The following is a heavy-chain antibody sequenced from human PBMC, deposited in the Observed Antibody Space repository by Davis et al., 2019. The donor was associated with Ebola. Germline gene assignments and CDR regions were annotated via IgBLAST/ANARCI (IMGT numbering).Heavy chain of an antibody. Sequence: PGGSLRLSCAASGFTFRDYTMSWVRQAPGKGLEWVGFIRSEAYGGTTEYAVSVKGRFTISRDDFKSVAYLQMNSLKTEDTAMYYCTRDVSYGYCSSSSCPDAFDLWGQGTMVTVSS. J-gene: IGHJ3*01. V-gene: IGHV3-49*04. CDR1: GFTFRDYT. D-gene: IGHD2-2*03. CDR2: IRSEAYGGTT. CDR3: TRDVSYGYCSSSSCPDAFDL.